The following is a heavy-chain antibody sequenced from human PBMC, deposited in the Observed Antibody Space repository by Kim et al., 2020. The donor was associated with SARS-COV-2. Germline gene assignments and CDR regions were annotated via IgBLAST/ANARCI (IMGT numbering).Heavy chain of an antibody. J-gene: IGHJ4*02. CDR3: AKGALKAPIDY. CDR1: GFTFSSYA. CDR2: IGGSGGTT. V-gene: IGHV3-23*01. Sequence: GGSLRLSCAASGFTFSSYAMSWVRQAPGKGLEWVSVIGGSGGTTYYADSVKGRFTISRDNSKNTLYLQMNSLRAEDTAGYYCAKGALKAPIDYWGQGTLVTVSS.